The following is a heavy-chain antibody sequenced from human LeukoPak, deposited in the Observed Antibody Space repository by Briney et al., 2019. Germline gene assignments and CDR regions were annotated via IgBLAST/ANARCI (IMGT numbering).Heavy chain of an antibody. CDR1: GFTFSNAW. Sequence: GGCPRVSCVASGFTFSNAWMSWVRQAPGKGLEWVGRIKSKTDGGTTDYAAPVKGRSTISRENAKNALYLQMNSLRAEDTAVYYWAGKWDILTGYLDYWGQGTLVTVSS. V-gene: IGHV3-15*01. D-gene: IGHD3-9*01. J-gene: IGHJ4*02. CDR3: AGKWDILTGYLDY. CDR2: IKSKTDGGTT.